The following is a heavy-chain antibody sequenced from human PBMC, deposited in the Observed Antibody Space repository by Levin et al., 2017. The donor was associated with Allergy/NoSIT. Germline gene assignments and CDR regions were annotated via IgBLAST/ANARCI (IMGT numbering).Heavy chain of an antibody. CDR3: AKTAGGTGGDWGSPVEDS. J-gene: IGHJ5*01. D-gene: IGHD2-21*02. CDR1: GFTFSSYV. Sequence: GGSLRLSCVVSGFTFSSYVMSWVRQIPGKGLEWVSLISDSGDTTYYADSAKGRFTISRDNSKNTLFLQMNSLRVEDTAVYYCAKTAGGTGGDWGSPVEDSWGQGTLVSVSS. CDR2: ISDSGDTT. V-gene: IGHV3-23*01.